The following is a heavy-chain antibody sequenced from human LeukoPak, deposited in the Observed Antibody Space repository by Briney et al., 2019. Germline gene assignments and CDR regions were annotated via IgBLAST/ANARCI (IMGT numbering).Heavy chain of an antibody. Sequence: ASVKVSCKASGYTFTSYDINWVRQATGQGLEWMGWMNPNSGNTSYAQKFQGRVTMTRNTSISTAHMMLSSLRSEVTTVYYCPRSRRYSSSSDYYCYMDVWGKGTTVTVSS. CDR3: PRSRRYSSSSDYYCYMDV. D-gene: IGHD6-6*01. J-gene: IGHJ6*03. CDR1: GYTFTSYD. CDR2: MNPNSGNT. V-gene: IGHV1-8*01.